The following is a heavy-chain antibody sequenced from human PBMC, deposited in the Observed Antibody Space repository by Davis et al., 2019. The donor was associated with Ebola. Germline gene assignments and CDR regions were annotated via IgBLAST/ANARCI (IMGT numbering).Heavy chain of an antibody. Sequence: GESLKISCAASGFTFSNAWMSWVRQAPGKGLEWVANIKQDGSEKYYVDSVKGRFTISRDNAKNSLYLQMNSLRAEDTAVYYCARMMTTVTTGWFDPWGQGTLVTVSS. CDR1: GFTFSNAW. D-gene: IGHD4-17*01. V-gene: IGHV3-7*01. CDR3: ARMMTTVTTGWFDP. J-gene: IGHJ5*02. CDR2: IKQDGSEK.